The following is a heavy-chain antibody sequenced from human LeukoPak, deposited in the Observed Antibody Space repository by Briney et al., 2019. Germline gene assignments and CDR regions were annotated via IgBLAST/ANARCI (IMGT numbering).Heavy chain of an antibody. D-gene: IGHD6-19*01. J-gene: IGHJ4*02. CDR3: AKAGIGVVGYFDY. Sequence: PGGSLRLSCAASGFTFSNYWMSWVRQAPGKGLEWVANIKYDGSEKNYVDSVKGRFTISRDNAKNSLYLQMNSLRAEDTAVYYCAKAGIGVVGYFDYWGQGTLVTVSS. CDR2: IKYDGSEK. V-gene: IGHV3-7*05. CDR1: GFTFSNYW.